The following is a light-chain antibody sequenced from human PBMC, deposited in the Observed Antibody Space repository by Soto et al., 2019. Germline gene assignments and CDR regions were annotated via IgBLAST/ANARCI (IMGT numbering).Light chain of an antibody. CDR3: ASWDDSLKGVV. J-gene: IGLJ2*01. CDR1: SSNIGRNT. Sequence: QSVLTQPPSASGTPGQRVIISCSGSSSNIGRNTVTWYQLLPGTAPTLIIYSNNQRPSGVPDRFSGSRSGTSASLAISGLQSEDEADYYCASWDDSLKGVVFGGGTQPDRP. V-gene: IGLV1-44*01. CDR2: SNN.